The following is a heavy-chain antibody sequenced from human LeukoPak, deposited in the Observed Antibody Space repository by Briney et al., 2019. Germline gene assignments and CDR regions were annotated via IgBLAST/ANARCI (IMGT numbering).Heavy chain of an antibody. V-gene: IGHV4-59*12. CDR1: GGSISSYY. CDR2: IYYSGST. D-gene: IGHD6-13*01. Sequence: SETLSLTCTVSGGSISSYYWSWIRQPPGKGLEWIGYIYYSGSTNYNPSLKSRVTISVDTSKNQFSLKLSSVTAADTAVYYCARGESSSWYAGYYYYGMDVWGQGTTVTVSS. J-gene: IGHJ6*02. CDR3: ARGESSSWYAGYYYYGMDV.